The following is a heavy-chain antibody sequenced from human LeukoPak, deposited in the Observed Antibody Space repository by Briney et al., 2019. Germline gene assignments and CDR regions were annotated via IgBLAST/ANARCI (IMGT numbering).Heavy chain of an antibody. D-gene: IGHD2-15*01. CDR3: ARAKGWWYLETASGSLDY. CDR1: GGTFSSYA. CDR2: IIPIFGTA. Sequence: GSSVKVSCKASGGTFSSYAISWVRQAPGQGLEWMGGIIPIFGTANYAQKFQGRVTITTDESTSTAYMELSSLRSEDTAVYYCARAKGWWYLETASGSLDYWGQGTLVTVSS. J-gene: IGHJ4*02. V-gene: IGHV1-69*05.